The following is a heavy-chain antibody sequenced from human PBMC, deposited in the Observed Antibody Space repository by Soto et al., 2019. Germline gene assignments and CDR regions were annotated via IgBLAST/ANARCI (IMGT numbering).Heavy chain of an antibody. J-gene: IGHJ4*02. V-gene: IGHV4-59*11. Sequence: SEILSLTCTVSGGSISSHYWSWIRQPPGKGLEWIGYIYYSGSTNYNPSLKSRVTISVDTSKNQFSLKLSSVTAADTAVYYCARDREGGPDYWGQGTLVTVPQ. CDR2: IYYSGST. CDR3: ARDREGGPDY. D-gene: IGHD2-15*01. CDR1: GGSISSHY.